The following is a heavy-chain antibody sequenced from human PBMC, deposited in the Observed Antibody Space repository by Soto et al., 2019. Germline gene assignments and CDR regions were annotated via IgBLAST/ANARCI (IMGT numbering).Heavy chain of an antibody. J-gene: IGHJ4*02. D-gene: IGHD2-21*02. Sequence: SVKVSCKASGGTFSSYTISWVRQAPGQGLEWMGRIIPILGIANYAQKFQGRVTITADKSTSTAYMELSSLRSEDTAVYYCARGLGKLDGTVVTQMKGKYYFDYWGQ. CDR1: GGTFSSYT. CDR2: IIPILGIA. CDR3: ARGLGKLDGTVVTQMKGKYYFDY. V-gene: IGHV1-69*02.